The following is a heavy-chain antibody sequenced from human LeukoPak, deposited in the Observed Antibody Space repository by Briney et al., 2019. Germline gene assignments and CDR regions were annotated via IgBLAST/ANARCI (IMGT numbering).Heavy chain of an antibody. CDR1: GYSSITYY. CDR3: ARDRSGYDY. J-gene: IGHJ4*02. Sequence: ASVKVSCKASGYSSITYYMHWVRQAPGQGLEWMGTINPSGGRTTYAQNFQGRITVTRDTSTSTVYMELSSLRFEDTAVYYCARDRSGYDYWGQGTLVTVSS. CDR2: INPSGGRT. V-gene: IGHV1-46*01. D-gene: IGHD5-12*01.